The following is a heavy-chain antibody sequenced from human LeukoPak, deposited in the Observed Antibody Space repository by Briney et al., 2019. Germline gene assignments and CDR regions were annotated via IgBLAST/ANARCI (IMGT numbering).Heavy chain of an antibody. CDR2: IIPILGTA. V-gene: IGHV1-69*13. Sequence: SVKVSCKASGGTFSSYAISWVRQAPGQGLEWMGGIIPILGTANYAQKFQGRVTITADESTSTAYMELRSLRSEDTAVYYCARTPIVVVPAARADYYYYMDVWGKGTTVTVSS. CDR3: ARTPIVVVPAARADYYYYMDV. J-gene: IGHJ6*03. D-gene: IGHD2-2*01. CDR1: GGTFSSYA.